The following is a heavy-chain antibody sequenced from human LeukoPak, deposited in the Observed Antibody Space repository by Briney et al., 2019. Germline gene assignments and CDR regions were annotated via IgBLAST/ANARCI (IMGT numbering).Heavy chain of an antibody. CDR1: GGSISSYY. J-gene: IGHJ6*02. CDR2: IYYSGST. D-gene: IGHD5-24*01. CDR3: ARQVEMALDYYYYGMDV. Sequence: SETLSLTCTVSGGSISSYYWSWIRQPPGKGLGWIGYIYYSGSTNYNPSLKSRVTISVDTSKNQFSLKLSSVTAADTAVYYCARQVEMALDYYYYGMDVWGQGTTVTVSS. V-gene: IGHV4-59*08.